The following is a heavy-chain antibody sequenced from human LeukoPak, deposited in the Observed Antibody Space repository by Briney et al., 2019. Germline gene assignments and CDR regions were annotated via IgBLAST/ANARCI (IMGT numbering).Heavy chain of an antibody. D-gene: IGHD3-22*01. V-gene: IGHV3-20*04. CDR3: ARADSSGSDFDY. CDR1: GFTFDDYG. CDR2: INWNGGST. J-gene: IGHJ4*02. Sequence: PGGSLRLSCAASGFTFDDYGMSWVRQAPGKGLEWVSGINWNGGSTGYADSVKGRFTISRGNAKNSLYLQMNSLRAEDTALYYCARADSSGSDFDYWGQGTLVTVSS.